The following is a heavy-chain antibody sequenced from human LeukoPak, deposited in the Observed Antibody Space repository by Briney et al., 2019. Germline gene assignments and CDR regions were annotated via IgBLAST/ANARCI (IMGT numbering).Heavy chain of an antibody. Sequence: GGTLRLSCAASGFTFSDYYMSWIRQAPGKGLEWVSYISSSGSTIYYADSVKGRFTISRDNAKNSLYLQMNSLRAEDTAVYYCARMAAAVDFDYWGQGTLVTVSS. D-gene: IGHD6-13*01. CDR1: GFTFSDYY. CDR2: ISSSGSTI. V-gene: IGHV3-11*01. CDR3: ARMAAAVDFDY. J-gene: IGHJ4*02.